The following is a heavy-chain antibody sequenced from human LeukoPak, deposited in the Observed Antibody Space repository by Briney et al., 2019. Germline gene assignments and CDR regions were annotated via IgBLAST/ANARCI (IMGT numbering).Heavy chain of an antibody. CDR3: ARDFGYSFGG. Sequence: PGGSLRLSCAASGFTFSSYEMNWVRQAPGKGLEWVSYISSSGSTMYYADSVKGRFTISRDNAKNSLYLQMNSLRAEDTAVYYCARDFGYSFGGWGQGTLVTVSS. V-gene: IGHV3-48*03. D-gene: IGHD5-18*01. CDR2: ISSSGSTM. J-gene: IGHJ4*02. CDR1: GFTFSSYE.